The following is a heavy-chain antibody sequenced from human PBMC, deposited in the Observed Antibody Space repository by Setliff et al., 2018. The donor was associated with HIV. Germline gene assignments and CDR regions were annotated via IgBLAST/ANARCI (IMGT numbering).Heavy chain of an antibody. CDR3: ARTRAPYFFDF. V-gene: IGHV4-4*08. D-gene: IGHD1-26*01. Sequence: SETLSLTCSVSGISINGYYWSWIRQSPRTRLEWIGYVSSIGNTNYNPSLKSRVTISVDTSKNQFSLQLNSVTAAYTAVYFCARTRAPYFFDFWGQGAQVTVSS. CDR2: VSSIGNT. CDR1: GISINGYY. J-gene: IGHJ4*02.